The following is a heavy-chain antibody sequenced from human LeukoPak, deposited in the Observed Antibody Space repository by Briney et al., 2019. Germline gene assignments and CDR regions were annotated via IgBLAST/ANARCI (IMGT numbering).Heavy chain of an antibody. V-gene: IGHV1-18*01. D-gene: IGHD3-3*01. CDR2: ISAYNGNT. CDR1: GYTFTSYG. Sequence: ASVKVSCKASGYTFTSYGISWVRQAPGQGLEWMGWISAYNGNTNYAQKLQGRVTMTTDTSTSTAYMELRSLRSDDTAVYYCARGEITIFGVVVTGDYWGQGTLVTVSS. CDR3: ARGEITIFGVVVTGDY. J-gene: IGHJ4*02.